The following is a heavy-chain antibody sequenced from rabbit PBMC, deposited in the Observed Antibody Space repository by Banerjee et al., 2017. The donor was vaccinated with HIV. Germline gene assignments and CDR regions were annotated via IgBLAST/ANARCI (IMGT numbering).Heavy chain of an antibody. D-gene: IGHD5-1*01. CDR1: GFDFSSHY. CDR2: IYAGKGSI. V-gene: IGHV1S7*01. CDR3: ARDLVRTSGTDL. J-gene: IGHJ4*01. Sequence: QLKETGGGLVQPGGSLTLSCKASGFDFSSHYMSWVRQTPGKGLEWIGIIYAGKGSIDSASWVNGRFTISSDNAQNTVSLQMTSLTSADTATYFCARDLVRTSGTDLWGQGTLVTVS.